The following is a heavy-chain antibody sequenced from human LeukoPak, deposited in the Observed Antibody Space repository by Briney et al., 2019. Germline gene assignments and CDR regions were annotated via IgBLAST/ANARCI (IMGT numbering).Heavy chain of an antibody. J-gene: IGHJ5*02. CDR1: GFTFSSYG. Sequence: GGSLRLSCAASGFTFSSYGMHWVRPAPGKGLELVAVIWYEGRNKYYADSVKGRFTISRDNSKNTLYLQMTSLRAEDTAVYYCARDRSTIFGGWFDLWGQGTLVTVSS. V-gene: IGHV3-33*01. CDR2: IWYEGRNK. D-gene: IGHD3-3*01. CDR3: ARDRSTIFGGWFDL.